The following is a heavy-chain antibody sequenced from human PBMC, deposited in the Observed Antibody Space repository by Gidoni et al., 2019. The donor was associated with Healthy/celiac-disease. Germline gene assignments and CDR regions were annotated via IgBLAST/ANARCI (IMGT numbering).Heavy chain of an antibody. CDR3: ARGTGMDV. V-gene: IGHV4-34*01. J-gene: IGHJ6*04. CDR2: INHSGST. CDR1: GGSFSGYY. Sequence: QLQLQQWGAGLLKPSETLSLTCAVYGGSFSGYYWSWIRQPPGKGLEWIGEINHSGSTNYNPSLKSRVTISVDTSKNQFSLKLSSVTAADTAVYYCARGTGMDVWGKGTTVTVSS.